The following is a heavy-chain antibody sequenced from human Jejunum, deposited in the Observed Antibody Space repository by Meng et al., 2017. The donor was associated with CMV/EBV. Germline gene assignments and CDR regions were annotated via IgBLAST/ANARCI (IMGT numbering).Heavy chain of an antibody. CDR2: SYRRDGGT. CDR1: VFPFSAHA. D-gene: IGHD5-18*01. V-gene: IGHV3-23*03. J-gene: IGHJ4*02. CDR3: AKFVGYTYGFDY. Sequence: AASVFPFSAHAMTWVRPAPGKGLEWVSVSYRRDGGTYYAASVKGRFIISRDNSKNTFYLQMNSLRGEDTAIYYCAKFVGYTYGFDYWGPGTLVTVSS.